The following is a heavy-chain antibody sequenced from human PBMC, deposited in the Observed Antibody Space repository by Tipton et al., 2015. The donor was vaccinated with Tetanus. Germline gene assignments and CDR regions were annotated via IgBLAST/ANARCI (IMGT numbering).Heavy chain of an antibody. CDR1: GYTFTNYY. J-gene: IGHJ6*02. D-gene: IGHD3-22*01. Sequence: QVQLVQSGAEVKKPGASVRVSCKASGYTFTNYYMHWVRQAPGQGLEWMGVINPSAGTTRYEQKFQGRVIMTRDTSTPTVYMELNSLRSEATAVFYCARSYDFYDSTGYTDDGMDVWGQGTSVTVSS. V-gene: IGHV1-46*01. CDR3: ARSYDFYDSTGYTDDGMDV. CDR2: INPSAGTT.